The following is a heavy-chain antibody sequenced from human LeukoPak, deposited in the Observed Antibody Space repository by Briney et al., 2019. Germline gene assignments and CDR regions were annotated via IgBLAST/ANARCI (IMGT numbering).Heavy chain of an antibody. CDR1: GISFTSYW. CDR3: ARARYCSGGSCYAEY. V-gene: IGHV5-51*01. Sequence: GEAPKIFCKGSGISFTSYWIGRVRQMPGEGLEGMGMIYPGDSDTRYSPSFQGQVPISADKSISTAYLQWSSLKASDTATYYCARARYCSGGSCYAEYWGQGTLVTVSS. J-gene: IGHJ4*02. D-gene: IGHD2-15*01. CDR2: IYPGDSDT.